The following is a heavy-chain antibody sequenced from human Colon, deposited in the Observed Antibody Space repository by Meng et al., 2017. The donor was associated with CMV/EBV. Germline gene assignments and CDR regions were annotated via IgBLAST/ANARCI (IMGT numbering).Heavy chain of an antibody. CDR2: INPITGGT. Sequence: HVRRVQSGGEVKKPGASVKVACKASGYTFTGYFMYWVRQAPGQGLEWLGVINPITGGTNYAQKFQGRVTMTRDTSMNTAYMELSRLRSDDTAVYYCASLPGGDFDYWGQGTLVTVSS. D-gene: IGHD1-14*01. CDR3: ASLPGGDFDY. V-gene: IGHV1-2*02. CDR1: GYTFTGYF. J-gene: IGHJ4*02.